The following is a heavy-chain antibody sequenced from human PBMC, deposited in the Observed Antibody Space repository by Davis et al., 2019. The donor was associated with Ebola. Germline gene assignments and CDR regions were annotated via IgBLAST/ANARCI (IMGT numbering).Heavy chain of an antibody. V-gene: IGHV4-30-4*01. CDR3: ATLWFGELFLSATGWFDP. CDR1: GGSISSGDYY. J-gene: IGHJ5*02. D-gene: IGHD3-10*01. CDR2: IYYSGST. Sequence: MPSETLSLTCTVSGGSISSGDYYWSWIRQPPGKGLEWIGYIYYSGSTYYNPSLKSRVTISVDTSKNQFSLKLSSVTAADTAVYYCATLWFGELFLSATGWFDPWGQGTLVTVSS.